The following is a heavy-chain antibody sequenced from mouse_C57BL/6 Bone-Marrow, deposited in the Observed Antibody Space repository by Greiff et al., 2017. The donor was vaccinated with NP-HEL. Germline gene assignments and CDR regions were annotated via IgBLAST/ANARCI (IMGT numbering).Heavy chain of an antibody. CDR3: ARARWLLQYFDV. Sequence: VQVVESGAELARPGASVKLSCKASGYTFTSYGISWVKQRTGQGLEWIGEIYPRSGNTYYNEKFKGKATLTADKSSSTAYMELRSLTSEDSAVYFCARARWLLQYFDVWGTGTTVTVSS. D-gene: IGHD2-3*01. V-gene: IGHV1-81*01. J-gene: IGHJ1*03. CDR2: IYPRSGNT. CDR1: GYTFTSYG.